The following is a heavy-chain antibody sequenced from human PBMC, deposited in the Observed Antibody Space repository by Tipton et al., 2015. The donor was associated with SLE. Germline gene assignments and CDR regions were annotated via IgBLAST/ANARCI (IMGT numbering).Heavy chain of an antibody. J-gene: IGHJ5*02. CDR2: IKQDGSEK. D-gene: IGHD6-13*01. V-gene: IGHV3-7*01. CDR3: ARPPHAAAANWFDP. CDR1: GFTFSSYW. Sequence: SLRLSCAASGFTFSSYWMSWVRQAPGKGLEWVANIKQDGSEKYYAGSVKGRFTISRDNAKNSLYLQMNSLRAEDTAVYYCARPPHAAAANWFDPWGQGTLVTVSS.